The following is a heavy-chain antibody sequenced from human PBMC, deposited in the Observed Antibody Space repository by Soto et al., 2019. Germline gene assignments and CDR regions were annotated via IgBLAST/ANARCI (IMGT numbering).Heavy chain of an antibody. Sequence: GGSLRLSCAASGFTFDDYARHWVRQAPGKGLEWVSGISWNSGSIGYADSVKGRFTISRDNAKNSLYLQMNSLRAEDTAVYYCAKWYDTSGYYLFDYWGQGTLVTVSS. D-gene: IGHD3-22*01. CDR2: ISWNSGSI. J-gene: IGHJ4*02. CDR3: AKWYDTSGYYLFDY. CDR1: GFTFDDYA. V-gene: IGHV3-9*01.